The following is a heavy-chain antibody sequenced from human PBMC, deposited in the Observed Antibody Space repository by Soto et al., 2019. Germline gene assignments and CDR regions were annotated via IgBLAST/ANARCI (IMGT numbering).Heavy chain of an antibody. D-gene: IGHD6-19*01. CDR1: GFSLSSPAVG. Sequence: QITLKESVPTLVKPTQTLTLTCTFSGFSLSSPAVGVNWIRQPPGKALEWLALIYWDDDKQYSPSLRSRLTITKDTSKHQVVLTMTNMDPVDTATYYCAHGSGWLSDYWGPGTLVTVSS. J-gene: IGHJ4*02. CDR3: AHGSGWLSDY. V-gene: IGHV2-5*02. CDR2: IYWDDDK.